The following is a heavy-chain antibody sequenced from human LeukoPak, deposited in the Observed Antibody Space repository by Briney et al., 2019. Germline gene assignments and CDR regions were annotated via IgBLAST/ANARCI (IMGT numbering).Heavy chain of an antibody. V-gene: IGHV3-30*18. CDR1: GFTFSSYG. Sequence: QPGGSLRLSCAASGFTFSSYGMPWVRQAPGKGLEWVAVISYDGSNKYYADSVKGRFTISRDNSKNTLYLQMNSLRAEDTAVYYCAKLAPHSNYEPTPLDYWGQGTLVTVSS. CDR2: ISYDGSNK. J-gene: IGHJ4*02. D-gene: IGHD4-11*01. CDR3: AKLAPHSNYEPTPLDY.